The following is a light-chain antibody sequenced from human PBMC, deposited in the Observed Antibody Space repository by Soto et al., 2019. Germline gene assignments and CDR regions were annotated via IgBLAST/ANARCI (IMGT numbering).Light chain of an antibody. CDR2: DAS. CDR3: QQGYSTPIT. CDR1: QTIRTY. Sequence: DIQMTQSPSSLSASVGDRVTLICRASQTIRTYLNWYQQKPGKAPKPLIYDASSLHSGVPSRFSGSGSGTDFTLTISSLQPEDFATYSCQQGYSTPITFGQGTRLEIK. J-gene: IGKJ5*01. V-gene: IGKV1-39*01.